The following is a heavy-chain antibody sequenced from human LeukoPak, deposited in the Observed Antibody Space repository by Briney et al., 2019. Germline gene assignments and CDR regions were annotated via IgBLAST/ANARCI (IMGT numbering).Heavy chain of an antibody. V-gene: IGHV4-59*08. CDR2: IYYNGST. Sequence: PSETLSLTCTVSGGSISNYYWSWIRQPPGKGLEWIGYIYYNGSTNYNPSLKSRVTISVDTSKNQFSLKLSSVTAADTAVYYCARHGRGAAAGSDYWGQGTLVTVSS. D-gene: IGHD6-13*01. CDR3: ARHGRGAAAGSDY. J-gene: IGHJ4*02. CDR1: GGSISNYY.